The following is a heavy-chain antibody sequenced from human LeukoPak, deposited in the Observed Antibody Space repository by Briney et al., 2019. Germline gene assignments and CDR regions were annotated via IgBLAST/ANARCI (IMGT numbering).Heavy chain of an antibody. J-gene: IGHJ4*02. Sequence: GGSLRLSCAASGFIFSTYGMHWVRQAPGKGLEWVAFIQFDGSEKFYADSVKGRFTISRDNSKNTLYLQMNSLRPEDTSVYYCAEDQKLQPFHYWGQGTLVTVSS. CDR3: AEDQKLQPFHY. CDR1: GFIFSTYG. CDR2: IQFDGSEK. D-gene: IGHD1-1*01. V-gene: IGHV3-30*02.